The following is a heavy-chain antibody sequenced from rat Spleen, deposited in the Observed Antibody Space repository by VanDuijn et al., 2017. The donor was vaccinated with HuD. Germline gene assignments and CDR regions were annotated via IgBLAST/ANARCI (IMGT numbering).Heavy chain of an antibody. V-gene: IGHV5S13*01. D-gene: IGHD4-3*01. CDR1: GFTFSNSG. CDR3: ARHNSGYGVMDA. CDR2: ISNAAGKV. J-gene: IGHJ4*01. Sequence: EVQLVESGGGLVQPGGSLKLSCAASGFTFSNSGMHWIRQAPGKGLEWVASISNAAGKVYYPDSVKGRFTISRDTAQNILYLQMNSPRSEDTATYYCARHNSGYGVMDAWGQGASVTVSS.